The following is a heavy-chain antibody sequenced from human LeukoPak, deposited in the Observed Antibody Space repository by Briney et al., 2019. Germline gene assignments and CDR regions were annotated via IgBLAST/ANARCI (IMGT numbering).Heavy chain of an antibody. CDR3: ARSGPGYSYRVFDY. Sequence: GATLKVSCRASGYTFTSYGISWVRQAPGQGLEWMGRISAYNGNTNYAQKLQGRVTMTTDTSTGTAYMELRSLRSDDTAVYYCARSGPGYSYRVFDYWGQGTLVTVSS. V-gene: IGHV1-18*01. CDR1: GYTFTSYG. CDR2: ISAYNGNT. J-gene: IGHJ4*02. D-gene: IGHD5-18*01.